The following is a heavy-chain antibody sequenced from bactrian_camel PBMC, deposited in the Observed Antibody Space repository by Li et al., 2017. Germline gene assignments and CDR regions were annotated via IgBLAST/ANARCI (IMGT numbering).Heavy chain of an antibody. D-gene: IGHD4*01. CDR2: ITSGSGST. V-gene: IGHV3S31*01. Sequence: DVQLVESGGGLVQPGGSLRLSCAASGFTFSSYSMSWVRQAPGKGLEWVSHITSGSGSTYYADYIRSVKGRFTISKDVAKNTLYLQLNSLKTEDTAMYYCAPPPDSSYYSEYGGLNFSGQGTQVTVS. J-gene: IGHJ4*01. CDR1: GFTFSSYS. CDR3: APPPDSSYYSEYGGLNF.